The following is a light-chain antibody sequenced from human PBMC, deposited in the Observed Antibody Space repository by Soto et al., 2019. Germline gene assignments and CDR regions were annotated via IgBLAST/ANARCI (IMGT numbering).Light chain of an antibody. CDR2: DAS. CDR3: QQRSNWPSIT. V-gene: IGKV3-11*01. J-gene: IGKJ5*01. CDR1: QSVSSY. Sequence: EIVLTQPPGTLSLSPGERATLSCRASQSVSSYLAWYQQKPGQAPRLLIYDASNRATGIPARFSGSGSGTDFTLTISSLEPEDFAVYYCQQRSNWPSITFGQGTRLEIK.